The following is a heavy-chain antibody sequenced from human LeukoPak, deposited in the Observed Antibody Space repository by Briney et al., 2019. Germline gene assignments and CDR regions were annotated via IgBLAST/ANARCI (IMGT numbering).Heavy chain of an antibody. J-gene: IGHJ2*01. CDR3: VKEGGQWLAPYWYFDL. CDR2: INWNGDSK. CDR1: GFTFNEYT. V-gene: IGHV3-43*01. D-gene: IGHD6-19*01. Sequence: GGSLKLSCAASGFTFNEYTMHWVRQPPGQGLGWVSLINWNGDSKSYADSVKGRFTISRDNTKNSLYLRMNSLRIEDTALYYCVKEGGQWLAPYWYFDLWGRGTLVTVSS.